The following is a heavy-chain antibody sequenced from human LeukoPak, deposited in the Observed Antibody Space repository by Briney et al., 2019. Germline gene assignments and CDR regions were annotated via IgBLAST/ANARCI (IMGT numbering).Heavy chain of an antibody. CDR2: ISYDGSNK. V-gene: IGHV3-30-3*01. Sequence: GGSLRLSCAASGFTFSSYAMHWVRQAPGKGLEWVAVISYDGSNKYYADSVKGRFTISRDNSKNTLYLQMNSLRAEDTAVYYCATPTPFWSGPPGHWGQGTLVTVSS. J-gene: IGHJ4*02. CDR1: GFTFSSYA. D-gene: IGHD3-3*01. CDR3: ATPTPFWSGPPGH.